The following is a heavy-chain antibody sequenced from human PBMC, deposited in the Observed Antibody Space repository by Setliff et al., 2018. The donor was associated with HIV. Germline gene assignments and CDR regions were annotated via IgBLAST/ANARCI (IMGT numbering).Heavy chain of an antibody. Sequence: SETLSLTCAVYTESLTRYDWAWIRQSPEKGLEWIGEIDDSGSIIYNPSLQSRVTMSVDTSKNQFSLKVRSLTAADTGLYYCARVKSVKTTLVRLWPRFDLWGQGTQVTV. V-gene: IGHV4-34*01. CDR3: ARVKSVKTTLVRLWPRFDL. CDR2: IDDSGSI. CDR1: TESLTRYD. J-gene: IGHJ5*02. D-gene: IGHD3-10*01.